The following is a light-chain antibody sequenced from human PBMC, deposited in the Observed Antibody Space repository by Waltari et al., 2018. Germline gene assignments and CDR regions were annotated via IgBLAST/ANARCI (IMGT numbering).Light chain of an antibody. Sequence: QSALTQPRSMSGSPGQAVTISCSGTSSDVGGHNYVTWYQQHPGKAPKLGIYDVNNRPSGVPERFSGSKSGNTASLTISGLQSEDEADYYCCSFAGGFTWVFGEGTRLTVL. V-gene: IGLV2-11*01. CDR2: DVN. CDR1: SSDVGGHNY. J-gene: IGLJ3*02. CDR3: CSFAGGFTWV.